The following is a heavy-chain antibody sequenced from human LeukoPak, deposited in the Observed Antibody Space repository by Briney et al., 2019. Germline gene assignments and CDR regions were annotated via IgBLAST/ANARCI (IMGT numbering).Heavy chain of an antibody. Sequence: GGSLRLSCAASGFTFSSYSMNWVRQAPGKGLEWVSSISSSSSYISYADSVKGRFTISRDNAKNSLYLQMNSLRAEDTAVYYCARGGITGTTRWGQGTLVTVSS. CDR3: ARGGITGTTR. V-gene: IGHV3-21*01. CDR1: GFTFSSYS. D-gene: IGHD1-7*01. J-gene: IGHJ4*02. CDR2: ISSSSSYI.